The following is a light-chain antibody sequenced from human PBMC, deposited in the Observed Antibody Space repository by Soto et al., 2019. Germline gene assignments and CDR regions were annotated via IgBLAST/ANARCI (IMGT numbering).Light chain of an antibody. CDR3: QQYYNSGT. V-gene: IGKV4-1*01. J-gene: IGKJ1*01. Sequence: DIVMTQSPDSLAVSLGERATINCKSSQSILYSSNNKNYLAWYQQKPGQPPKLLIYWASTREFGVPDRFSGSGSGTDFTLTITSLQPEGVAVYYCQQYYNSGTFGQGTKVEI. CDR1: QSILYSSNNKNY. CDR2: WAS.